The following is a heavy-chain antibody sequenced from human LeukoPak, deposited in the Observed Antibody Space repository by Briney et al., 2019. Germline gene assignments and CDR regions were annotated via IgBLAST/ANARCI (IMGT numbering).Heavy chain of an antibody. V-gene: IGHV3-30*18. CDR3: AKSTDTLTGYFDY. Sequence: GGSLRLSCAASGFTFSSYGMHWVRQAPGKGLEWVAVISYDGSNKYYADSVKGRFTISRDNSKNTLYLQMNSLRAEDTAVYYCAKSTDTLTGYFDYWGQGTLVTVSS. CDR1: GFTFSSYG. J-gene: IGHJ4*02. CDR2: ISYDGSNK. D-gene: IGHD3-9*01.